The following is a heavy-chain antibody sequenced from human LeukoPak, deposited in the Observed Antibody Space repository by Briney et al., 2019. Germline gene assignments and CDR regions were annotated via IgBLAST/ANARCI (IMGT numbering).Heavy chain of an antibody. D-gene: IGHD3-9*01. J-gene: IGHJ4*02. CDR3: ARDHFDFLAGYYDY. Sequence: KPGASVKVSCTASGYTFTTYGISWARQAPGLGLEWMGWISVFNGNKRYAQKFQGRVTLTTDTSTSTAYMEVGSLRSDDTAVYYCARDHFDFLAGYYDYWGQGTLVSVSS. CDR2: ISVFNGNK. CDR1: GYTFTTYG. V-gene: IGHV1-18*01.